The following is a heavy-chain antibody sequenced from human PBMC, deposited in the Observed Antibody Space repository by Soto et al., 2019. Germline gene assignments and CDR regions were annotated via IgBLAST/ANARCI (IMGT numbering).Heavy chain of an antibody. CDR2: VYYSGST. Sequence: SETLSLTCTVSGGSISRYYWNWIRQPPGKGLEWIGFVYYSGSTSYYPSLKSRVTISIDTSKNQFSLKLSSVTAADTAVYYCAAALSGTGAFDLWGQGTMVTVSS. CDR1: GGSISRYY. J-gene: IGHJ3*01. D-gene: IGHD6-13*01. CDR3: AAALSGTGAFDL. V-gene: IGHV4-59*08.